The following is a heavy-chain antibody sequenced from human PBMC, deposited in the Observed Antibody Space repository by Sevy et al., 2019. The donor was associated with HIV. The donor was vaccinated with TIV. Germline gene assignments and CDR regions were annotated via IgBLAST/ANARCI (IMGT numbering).Heavy chain of an antibody. CDR3: AKGTLVQTYGDRYYYYYMDV. D-gene: IGHD4-17*01. V-gene: IGHV3-23*01. Sequence: GGSLRLSCAASGFTFSSHAMSWVRQAPGKGLEWVSAISGSGGSTYYADSVKGRFTISRDNSKNTLYLQMNSLRAEDTAVYYCAKGTLVQTYGDRYYYYYMDVWGKGTTVTVSS. J-gene: IGHJ6*03. CDR1: GFTFSSHA. CDR2: ISGSGGST.